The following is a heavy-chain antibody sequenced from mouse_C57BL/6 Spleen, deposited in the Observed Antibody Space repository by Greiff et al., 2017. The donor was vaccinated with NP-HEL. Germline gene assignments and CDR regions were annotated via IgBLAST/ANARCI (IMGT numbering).Heavy chain of an antibody. CDR2: ISSGSSTI. CDR3: ARPDDGAWFAY. J-gene: IGHJ3*01. V-gene: IGHV5-17*01. D-gene: IGHD2-12*01. CDR1: GFTFSDYG. Sequence: EVQRVESGGGLVKPGGSLKLSCAASGFTFSDYGMHWVRQAPEKGLEWVAYISSGSSTIYYADTVKGRFTISRDNAKNTLFLQMTSLRAEDTAMYYCARPDDGAWFAYWGQGTLVTVSA.